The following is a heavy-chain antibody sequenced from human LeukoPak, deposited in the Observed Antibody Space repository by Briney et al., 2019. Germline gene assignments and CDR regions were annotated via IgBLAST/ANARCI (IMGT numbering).Heavy chain of an antibody. CDR2: ISSSSNYI. Sequence: GGSLRLSCAASGFTFSSYSMNWVRQAPGKGLEWVSSISSSSNYIYYADSVKGRFTISRDNAKNSLYLQMNSLRAEDTAVYYCAREAPYYDSSGYYSAAFDIWGQGTMVTVSS. CDR1: GFTFSSYS. J-gene: IGHJ3*02. CDR3: AREAPYYDSSGYYSAAFDI. V-gene: IGHV3-21*01. D-gene: IGHD3-22*01.